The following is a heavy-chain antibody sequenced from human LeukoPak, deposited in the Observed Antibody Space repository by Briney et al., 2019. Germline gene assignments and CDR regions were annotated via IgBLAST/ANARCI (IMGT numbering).Heavy chain of an antibody. V-gene: IGHV4-30-4*01. D-gene: IGHD3-10*01. Sequence: SQTLSLTCTVSGASISSGDYHWNWIRQPPGKGLEWIGFIHDSGSTYYNPSLKSRVSISRDMSKNQLSLMLSSVTAADTAVYYCARGFGAGNYYYGWFDPWGQGTLVSVSS. CDR3: ARGFGAGNYYYGWFDP. CDR1: GASISSGDYH. J-gene: IGHJ5*02. CDR2: IHDSGST.